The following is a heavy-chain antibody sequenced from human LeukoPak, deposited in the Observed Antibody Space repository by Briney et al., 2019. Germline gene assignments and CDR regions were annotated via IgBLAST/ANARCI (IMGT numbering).Heavy chain of an antibody. Sequence: GGSLRLSCAASGFTFSSYAMSWVRQAPGKGLEWVSSISSSSSYIYYADSVKGRFTISRDNAKNSLYLQMNSLRAEDTAVYYCARGGGYGSGHDAFDIWGQGTMVTVSS. J-gene: IGHJ3*02. CDR1: GFTFSSYA. CDR3: ARGGGYGSGHDAFDI. D-gene: IGHD3-10*01. V-gene: IGHV3-21*01. CDR2: ISSSSSYI.